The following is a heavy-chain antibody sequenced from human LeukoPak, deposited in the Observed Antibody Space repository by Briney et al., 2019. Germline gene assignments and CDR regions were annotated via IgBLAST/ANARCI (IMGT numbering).Heavy chain of an antibody. V-gene: IGHV3-53*01. CDR3: ARTMVRGVKFALHDAFDI. CDR1: GFTFSSYA. D-gene: IGHD3-10*01. CDR2: IYSGGST. Sequence: GGSLRLSCAASGFTFSSYAMSWVRQAPGKGLEWVSVIYSGGSTYYADSVKGRFTISRDNSKNTLYLQVNSLRAEDTAVYYCARTMVRGVKFALHDAFDIWGQGTMVTVSS. J-gene: IGHJ3*02.